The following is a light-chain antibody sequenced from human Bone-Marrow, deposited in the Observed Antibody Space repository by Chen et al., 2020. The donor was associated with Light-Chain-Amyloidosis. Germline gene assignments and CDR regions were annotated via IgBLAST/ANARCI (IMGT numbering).Light chain of an antibody. J-gene: IGLJ3*02. CDR2: DDS. Sequence: SYVLTQPSSVSVAPGQTATIACGGNNIGSTSVHWYQQTPGQAPLLVVYDDSDRPAGIPEQVAGSDSGNTDTLTISRVEAGDEADYYCQVWDRSSDRPVFGGGTKLTVL. V-gene: IGLV3-21*02. CDR3: QVWDRSSDRPV. CDR1: NIGSTS.